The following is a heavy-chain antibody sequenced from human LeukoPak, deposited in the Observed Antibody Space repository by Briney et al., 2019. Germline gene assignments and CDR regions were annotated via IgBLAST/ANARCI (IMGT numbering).Heavy chain of an antibody. CDR3: ARDRGQSYFDY. V-gene: IGHV3-33*01. D-gene: IGHD3-10*01. CDR1: GFTFRNYG. CDR2: IYYDGSNQ. J-gene: IGHJ4*02. Sequence: GRSLRLSCATSGFTFRNYGMHWVRQAPGKGLEWVAIIYYDGSNQYYADSVKGRFTISRDNSKNTLYLQLNSLRAEGTAMHYCARDRGQSYFDYRGQGTLVTVSS.